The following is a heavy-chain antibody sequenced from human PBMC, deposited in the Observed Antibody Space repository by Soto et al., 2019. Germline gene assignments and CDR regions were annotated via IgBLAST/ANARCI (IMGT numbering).Heavy chain of an antibody. Sequence: EVQLLESGGGLVQPGGSLRLSCAASGFTFSSYAMSWVRQAPGKGLEWVSAISGSAGSIYYADSVKGRFTISRDNSKNTLYLQMSSLRADDTAVSYCASNMVFGEYGMDVWGQGTTVTVSS. CDR1: GFTFSSYA. CDR3: ASNMVFGEYGMDV. J-gene: IGHJ6*02. V-gene: IGHV3-23*01. D-gene: IGHD3-10*02. CDR2: ISGSAGSI.